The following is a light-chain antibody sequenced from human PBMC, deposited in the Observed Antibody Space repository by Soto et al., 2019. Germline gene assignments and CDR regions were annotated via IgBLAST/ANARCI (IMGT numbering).Light chain of an antibody. V-gene: IGLV2-14*03. CDR1: SSDVGAYNF. CDR2: NVY. J-gene: IGLJ1*01. Sequence: QSALTQPASVSGSPGQSITISCTGTSSDVGAYNFVSWHQQHPGKAPKLMIYNVYDRPSGISYRFSGSKSGNTASLTISGLQGEDEADYYCSAYTVGRTYVFVTGTKVTVL. CDR3: SAYTVGRTYV.